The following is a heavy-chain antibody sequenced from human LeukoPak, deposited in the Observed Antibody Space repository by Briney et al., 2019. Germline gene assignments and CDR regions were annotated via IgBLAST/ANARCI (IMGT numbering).Heavy chain of an antibody. CDR1: GFTFSSYW. D-gene: IGHD1-26*01. CDR3: ARVSGSYYWRYYFDY. CDR2: IKQDGSEK. V-gene: IGHV3-7*04. J-gene: IGHJ4*02. Sequence: GGSLRLSCAVSGFTFSSYWMSGVRQAPGKGLEWVANIKQDGSEKYYVDSVKGRFTISRDNAKNSLYLQMNSLRAEDTAVYYCARVSGSYYWRYYFDYWGQGTLVTVSS.